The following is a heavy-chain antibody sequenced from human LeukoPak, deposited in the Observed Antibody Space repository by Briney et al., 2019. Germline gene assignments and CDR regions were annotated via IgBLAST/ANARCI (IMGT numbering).Heavy chain of an antibody. Sequence: ASVKVSCKASGYIFTSYYMHWVRQAPGQGLEWMGWINPNSGGTNYAQKFQGRVTMTRDTSISTAYMELSRLRSDDTAVYYCARGPITGTTDRDGGYNWFDPWGQGTLVTVSS. CDR1: GYIFTSYY. D-gene: IGHD1-7*01. CDR3: ARGPITGTTDRDGGYNWFDP. V-gene: IGHV1-2*02. J-gene: IGHJ5*02. CDR2: INPNSGGT.